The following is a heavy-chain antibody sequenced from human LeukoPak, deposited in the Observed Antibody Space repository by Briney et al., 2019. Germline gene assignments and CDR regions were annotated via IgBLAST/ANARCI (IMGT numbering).Heavy chain of an antibody. J-gene: IGHJ5*02. V-gene: IGHV4-61*05. D-gene: IGHD1-26*01. CDR3: ARLRLSGGSFSVGWFDP. CDR2: IFHSGTT. Sequence: SETLSLTCTVSGGSISSSSYYWGWIRQPPGKGLEWIGEIFHSGTTRYKASLESRVTMLLDKSKNQFSLRPNSVTAADTAVYFCARLRLSGGSFSVGWFDPWGQGIQVTVSS. CDR1: GGSISSSSYY.